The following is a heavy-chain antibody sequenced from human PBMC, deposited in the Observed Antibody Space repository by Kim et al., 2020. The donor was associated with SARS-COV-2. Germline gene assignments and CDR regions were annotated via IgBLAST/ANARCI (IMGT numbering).Heavy chain of an antibody. CDR2: IKQDGSEK. J-gene: IGHJ4*02. CDR1: GFTFTSYW. Sequence: GGSLRLSCAGSGFTFTSYWMSWVRQAPGKGLEWVANIKQDGSEKNYVDSVKGRFTISRDNAKSSLYLQMNSLRAEDTAVYYCTRDQSWGQGTLVTVSS. V-gene: IGHV3-7*01. CDR3: TRDQS.